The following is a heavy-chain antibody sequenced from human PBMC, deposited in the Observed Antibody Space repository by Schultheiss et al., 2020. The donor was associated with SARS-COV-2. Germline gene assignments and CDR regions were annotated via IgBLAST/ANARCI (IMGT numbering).Heavy chain of an antibody. V-gene: IGHV4-39*01. CDR2: INHSGSN. D-gene: IGHD2-2*01. CDR3: ARGPIVVVPAAMPPFDP. J-gene: IGHJ5*02. Sequence: SETLSLTCTVSGGSISSGSYYWSWIRQPPGKGLEWIGEINHSGSNNYNPSLKSRVTISVDTSKNQFSLKLSSVTAADTAVYYCARGPIVVVPAAMPPFDPWGQGTLVTVSS. CDR1: GGSISSGSYY.